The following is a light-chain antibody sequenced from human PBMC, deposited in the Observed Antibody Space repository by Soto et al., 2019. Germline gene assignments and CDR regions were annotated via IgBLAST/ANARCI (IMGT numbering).Light chain of an antibody. Sequence: EIVLTQSPGTLSLSPGQRATLPCRASQRLSASDIAWYQQKPGQAPRLLIYGASSRATGIPDRFSGSGSGTDFTLTISRLEPEDFAVYDCQQYGSSLLTFGGGTKVDI. J-gene: IGKJ4*01. V-gene: IGKV3-20*01. CDR3: QQYGSSLLT. CDR2: GAS. CDR1: QRLSASD.